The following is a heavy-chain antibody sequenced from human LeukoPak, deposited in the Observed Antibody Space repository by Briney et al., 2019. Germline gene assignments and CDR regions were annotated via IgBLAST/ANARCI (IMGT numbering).Heavy chain of an antibody. CDR1: GGTFSSYA. V-gene: IGHV1-69*13. CDR3: ARDSEYPTNWFDP. D-gene: IGHD6-6*01. Sequence: SVKVSCKASGGTFSSYAISWVRQAPGQGLEWMGGIIPTFGTANYAQKFQGRVTITADESTSTAYMELSSLRSEDTAVYYCARDSEYPTNWFDPWGQGTLVTVSS. CDR2: IIPTFGTA. J-gene: IGHJ5*02.